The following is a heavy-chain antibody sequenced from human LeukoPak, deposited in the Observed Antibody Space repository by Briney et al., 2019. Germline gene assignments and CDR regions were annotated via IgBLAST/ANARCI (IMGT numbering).Heavy chain of an antibody. Sequence: SETLSLTCTVSGGSISSYYWSWIRQPPGKGLEWIGYIYYSGSTNYNPSLKSRVTISVDTSKNQFSLKLSSVTAADTAVYYCARRLTYYYDSSGSPGRFDYWGQGTLVTVSS. CDR3: ARRLTYYYDSSGSPGRFDY. CDR2: IYYSGST. V-gene: IGHV4-59*01. D-gene: IGHD3-22*01. CDR1: GGSISSYY. J-gene: IGHJ4*02.